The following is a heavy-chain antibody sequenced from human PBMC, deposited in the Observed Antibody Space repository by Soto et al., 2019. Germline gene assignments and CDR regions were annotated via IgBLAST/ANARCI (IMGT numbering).Heavy chain of an antibody. Sequence: GASVKVSCKASGGTFSSFAISWVRQAPGQELEWMGGIIPIFGTANYAQKFQGRVTITADESTSTAYMELSSLRSEDTAVYYCAGQLVPAAIAPFFDYWGQGALVTVSS. V-gene: IGHV1-69*13. D-gene: IGHD2-2*02. CDR2: IIPIFGTA. J-gene: IGHJ4*02. CDR3: AGQLVPAAIAPFFDY. CDR1: GGTFSSFA.